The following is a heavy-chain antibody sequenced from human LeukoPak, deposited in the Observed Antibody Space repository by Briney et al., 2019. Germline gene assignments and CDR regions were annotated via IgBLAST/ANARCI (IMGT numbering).Heavy chain of an antibody. J-gene: IGHJ6*03. CDR3: ARSDYYYYMDV. CDR1: GYIFTGYY. CDR2: INPNSGGT. Sequence: ASVKVSCKASGYIFTGYYMHWVRQAPGQGLEWMGWINPNSGGTNFAQKFQGRVTLTRDTSISTAYLELSRLRSDDTAVYFCARSDYYYYMDVWGQGTTVTVSS. V-gene: IGHV1-2*02.